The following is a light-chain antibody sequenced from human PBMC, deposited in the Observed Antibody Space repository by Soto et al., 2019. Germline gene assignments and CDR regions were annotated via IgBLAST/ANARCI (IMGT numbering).Light chain of an antibody. Sequence: DIQMTQSPSSLSASVGDRVTITCRASQSISSYLNWYQQKPGEAPKILIYAASTLQSGVPSRFSGRGSGPDFSLTISSLQPDDFATYYCQRTFSAPVTFGQGTTLEIK. V-gene: IGKV1-39*01. CDR1: QSISSY. CDR2: AAS. J-gene: IGKJ2*01. CDR3: QRTFSAPVT.